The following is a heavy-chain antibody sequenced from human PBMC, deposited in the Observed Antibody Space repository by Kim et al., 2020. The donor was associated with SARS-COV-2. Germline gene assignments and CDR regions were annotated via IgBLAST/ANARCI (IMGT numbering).Heavy chain of an antibody. J-gene: IGHJ3*02. CDR1: GGTFSSYA. CDR3: ARDKALYDYVWGSYRSYAFDI. V-gene: IGHV1-69*13. D-gene: IGHD3-16*02. Sequence: SVKVSCKASGGTFSSYAISWVRQAPGQGLEWMGGIIPIFGTANYAQKFQGRVTITADESTSTAYMELSSLRSEDTAVYYCARDKALYDYVWGSYRSYAFDIWGQGTMVTVSS. CDR2: IIPIFGTA.